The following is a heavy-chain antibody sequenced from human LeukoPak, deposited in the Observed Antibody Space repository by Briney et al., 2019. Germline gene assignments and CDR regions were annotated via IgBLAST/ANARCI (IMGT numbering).Heavy chain of an antibody. J-gene: IGHJ4*02. Sequence: AGGSLRLSCAASGFTLSGYWMHWVRQAPGKGLVWVSRISGDGRSTIYADSVKGRFTISRDNTKNTLYLQMNSVRAEDTAVYYCARDQSGYFGYWGQGTLVTVSS. CDR3: ARDQSGYFGY. CDR2: ISGDGRST. V-gene: IGHV3-74*01. CDR1: GFTLSGYW. D-gene: IGHD3-3*01.